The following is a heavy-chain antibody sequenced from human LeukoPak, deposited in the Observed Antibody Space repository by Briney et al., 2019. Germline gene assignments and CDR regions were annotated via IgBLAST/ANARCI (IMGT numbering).Heavy chain of an antibody. CDR2: IYYSGST. D-gene: IGHD3-22*01. CDR1: GGSISSYY. Sequence: SETLSLTCTVSGGSISSYYWSWTRQPPGKGLEWIGYIYYSGSTNYNPSLKSRVTISVDTSKNQFSLKLSSVTAADTAVYYCARVDYYDSSALPAYWYFDLWGRGTLVTVSS. J-gene: IGHJ2*01. CDR3: ARVDYYDSSALPAYWYFDL. V-gene: IGHV4-59*01.